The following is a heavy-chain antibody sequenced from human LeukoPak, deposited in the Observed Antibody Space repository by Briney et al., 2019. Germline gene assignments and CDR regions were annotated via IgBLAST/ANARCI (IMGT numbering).Heavy chain of an antibody. J-gene: IGHJ3*02. D-gene: IGHD1-26*01. Sequence: GGSLRLSCAASGFVFSSYSMNWVRQAPGKGLEWVSYISSSSSTIYYTDSVKGRFTISRDNAKNSLYLQMNSLRAEDTAMFYCARKPITGSHSGAFDIWGQGTMVTVSS. CDR3: ARKPITGSHSGAFDI. V-gene: IGHV3-48*04. CDR2: ISSSSSTI. CDR1: GFVFSSYS.